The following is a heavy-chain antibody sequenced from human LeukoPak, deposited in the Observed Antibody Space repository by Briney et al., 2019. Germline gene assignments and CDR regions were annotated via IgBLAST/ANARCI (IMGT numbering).Heavy chain of an antibody. CDR1: GDSVSTNSAT. V-gene: IGHV6-1*01. CDR2: TYYRSKWNN. Sequence: SQTLSLTCAISGDSVSTNSATWTWLRQSPSRGLEWLSRTYYRSKWNNDYAVSMKSRITNNPDTSKNQFSLQLSSVTTEDTDVYYCARLVGASWFDSWGQGTLVTVSS. J-gene: IGHJ5*01. D-gene: IGHD1-26*01. CDR3: ARLVGASWFDS.